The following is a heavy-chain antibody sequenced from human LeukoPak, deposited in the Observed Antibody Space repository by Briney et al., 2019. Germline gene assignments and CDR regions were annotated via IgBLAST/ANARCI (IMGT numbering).Heavy chain of an antibody. Sequence: GSLRLSCAASGFTFSSYSMNWVRQAPGKGLEWVSSIISSSSYIYYADSVKGRFTISRDNAKNSLYLQMNSLRAEDTAVYYCARDSDYVWGSYRPFDYWGQGTLVTVSS. D-gene: IGHD3-16*02. CDR2: IISSSSYI. J-gene: IGHJ4*02. V-gene: IGHV3-21*01. CDR1: GFTFSSYS. CDR3: ARDSDYVWGSYRPFDY.